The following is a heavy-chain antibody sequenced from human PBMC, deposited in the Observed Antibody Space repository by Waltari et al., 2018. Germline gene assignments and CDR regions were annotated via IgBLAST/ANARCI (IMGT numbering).Heavy chain of an antibody. CDR2: IDPSNGDT. D-gene: IGHD5-18*01. CDR3: ARIEQPTAY. J-gene: IGHJ4*02. Sequence: QVRLEQSGAEVKKPGASVKVSCKASGYRFTGYYIYWVRQAPGQGLEWMGRIDPSNGDTNYAQKFQDRVTMTRDTSIGTAYMEVSSLTSDDTAVYYCARIEQPTAYWGQGTLLTVSS. CDR1: GYRFTGYY. V-gene: IGHV1-2*06.